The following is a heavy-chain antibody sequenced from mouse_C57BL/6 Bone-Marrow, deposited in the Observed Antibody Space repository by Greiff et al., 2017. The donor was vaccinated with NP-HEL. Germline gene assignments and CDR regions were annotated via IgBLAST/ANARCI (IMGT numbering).Heavy chain of an antibody. CDR2: IDPANGNT. V-gene: IGHV14-3*01. D-gene: IGHD1-1*01. J-gene: IGHJ1*03. CDR3: ARRYYYGSSHWYFDV. CDR1: GFNIKNTY. Sequence: EVKLQESVAELVRPGASVKLSCTASGFNIKNTYMHWVKQRPEQGLEWIGRIDPANGNTKYAPKFQGKATITADTSSNTAYLQLSSLTSEDTAIYYCARRYYYGSSHWYFDVWGTGTTVTVSS.